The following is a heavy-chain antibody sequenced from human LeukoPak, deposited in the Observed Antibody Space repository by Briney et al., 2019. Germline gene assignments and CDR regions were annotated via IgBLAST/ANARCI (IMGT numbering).Heavy chain of an antibody. D-gene: IGHD3-9*01. V-gene: IGHV4-30-2*03. CDR2: LYYSGST. J-gene: IGHJ4*02. CDR1: GGSISSGGYS. CDR3: ASHTRKYYDILTGYYPPSSPFDY. Sequence: SQTLSLTCAVSGGSISSGGYSWNWIRQPPGKGLEWIGYLYYSGSTSYNPSLKSRVTISVDTSKNQFSLKLSSVTAADTAVYYCASHTRKYYDILTGYYPPSSPFDYWGQGTLVTVSS.